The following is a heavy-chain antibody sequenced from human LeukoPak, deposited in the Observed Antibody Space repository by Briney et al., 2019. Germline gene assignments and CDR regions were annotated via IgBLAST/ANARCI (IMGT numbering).Heavy chain of an antibody. CDR1: GFTFTDYY. CDR2: ISNSGSST. Sequence: GGSLRLSCAASGFTFTDYYMSWLRQAPGKGLEWVSYISNSGSSTYYADSVKGRFTISRDIAKNSLYLQMNRLRAEDTAVYSCARGRDGYNSGAFDIWGQGTMVTVSS. CDR3: ARGRDGYNSGAFDI. D-gene: IGHD5-24*01. V-gene: IGHV3-11*04. J-gene: IGHJ3*02.